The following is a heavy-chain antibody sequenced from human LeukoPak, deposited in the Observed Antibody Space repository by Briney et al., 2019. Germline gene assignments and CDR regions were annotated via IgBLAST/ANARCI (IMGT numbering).Heavy chain of an antibody. Sequence: APVNVSCKASGYTFTRYYMHRLGQSPGHGREGMGIINPSGGSTSYAQKLQGRVTMSRDTSTSTVYMELSSLRSEDTAVYYCASGVIVVVNGAFHIGRGRTVVSVFS. CDR2: INPSGGST. CDR1: GYTFTRYY. D-gene: IGHD3-22*01. CDR3: ASGVIVVVNGAFHI. J-gene: IGHJ3*02. V-gene: IGHV1-46*01.